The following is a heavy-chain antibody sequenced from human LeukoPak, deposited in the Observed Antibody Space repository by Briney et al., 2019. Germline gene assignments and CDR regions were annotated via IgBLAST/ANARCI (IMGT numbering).Heavy chain of an antibody. CDR3: ARTSCGGDCYPGPWYFDL. CDR2: IKQDGSGK. CDR1: GFTFSSYW. Sequence: PGGSLRLSCAASGFTFSSYWMSWVRQAPGKGLEWVANIKQDGSGKYYVDSVKGRFTISRDNAKNSLYLQMNSLRAEDTAVYYCARTSCGGDCYPGPWYFDLWGRGTLVTVSS. V-gene: IGHV3-7*01. D-gene: IGHD2-21*02. J-gene: IGHJ2*01.